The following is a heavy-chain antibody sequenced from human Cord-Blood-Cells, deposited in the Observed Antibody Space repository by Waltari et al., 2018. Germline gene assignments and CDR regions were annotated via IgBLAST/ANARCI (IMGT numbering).Heavy chain of an antibody. Sequence: QVQLVESGGGVVQPGRSLRLSCAASGFTFSSYGMHWVRQAPGKGLAWVAVISYDGSNKYYADSVKGRFTISRDKSKNTLYLQMNSLRAEDTAVYYCAKDPGEEWLLYYFDYWGQGTLVTVSS. CDR3: AKDPGEEWLLYYFDY. V-gene: IGHV3-30*18. J-gene: IGHJ4*02. CDR2: ISYDGSNK. D-gene: IGHD3-3*01. CDR1: GFTFSSYG.